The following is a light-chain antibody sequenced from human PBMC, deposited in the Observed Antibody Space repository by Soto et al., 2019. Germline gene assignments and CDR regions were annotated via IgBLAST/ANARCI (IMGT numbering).Light chain of an antibody. J-gene: IGKJ1*01. Sequence: DIQMIQAPSTLSASVGDRATITCRASQNIRSWLAWYQQKPGKAPKLLIYKASSLESGVPSRFSGSGSGTKFTLTIASLQPDDFATYYCQQYETFSGTFGPGTKVDIK. CDR1: QNIRSW. CDR2: KAS. CDR3: QQYETFSGT. V-gene: IGKV1-5*03.